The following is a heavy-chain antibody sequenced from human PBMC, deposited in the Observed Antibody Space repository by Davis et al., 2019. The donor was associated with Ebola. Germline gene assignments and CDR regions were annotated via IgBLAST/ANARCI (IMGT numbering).Heavy chain of an antibody. D-gene: IGHD1-26*01. CDR3: ARDKGSSDAFDI. Sequence: SVKVSCKASGYTFTGYYMHWVRQAPGQGLEWMGWINPNSGGTNYAQKFQGRVTMTRDTSISTAYMELSRLRSDDTAVYYCARDKGSSDAFDIWGQGTMVTVSS. J-gene: IGHJ3*02. CDR1: GYTFTGYY. V-gene: IGHV1-2*02. CDR2: INPNSGGT.